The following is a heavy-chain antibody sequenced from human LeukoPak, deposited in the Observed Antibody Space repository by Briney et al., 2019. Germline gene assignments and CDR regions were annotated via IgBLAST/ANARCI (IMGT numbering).Heavy chain of an antibody. Sequence: SETLSLTCTVSGGSISSYYWSWIRQPPGKGLEWIGYTYYSGSTNYNPSFKSRVTISVDTSKNQFSLKLSSVTAADTAVYYCARYISGTSQVFDYWGQGTLVTVSS. CDR3: ARYISGTSQVFDY. J-gene: IGHJ4*02. V-gene: IGHV4-59*01. D-gene: IGHD1-20*01. CDR2: TYYSGST. CDR1: GGSISSYY.